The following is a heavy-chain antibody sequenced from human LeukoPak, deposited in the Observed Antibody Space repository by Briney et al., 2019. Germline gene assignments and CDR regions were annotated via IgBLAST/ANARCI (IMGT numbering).Heavy chain of an antibody. V-gene: IGHV1-2*06. CDR1: GYTFSGYQ. D-gene: IGHD2-15*01. CDR2: MNPSSRVT. J-gene: IGHJ4*02. Sequence: ASVTVSCTASGYTFSGYQVHWLRQAPGQGLEWMGRMNPSSRVTNYAQKFQGRVTMTRDTSINTAYLDLSALKSDDTAVYYCASRAASVTLGYWGQGTLVTVSS. CDR3: ASRAASVTLGY.